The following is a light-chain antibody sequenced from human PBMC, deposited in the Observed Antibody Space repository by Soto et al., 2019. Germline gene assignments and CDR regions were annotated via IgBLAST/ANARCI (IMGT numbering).Light chain of an antibody. CDR3: QSYDSGTVI. J-gene: IGLJ2*01. V-gene: IGLV6-57*01. CDR1: SGSIASHY. CDR2: EDN. Sequence: NFMLTQPHSVSESPGKTVTISCTRSSGSIASHYVQWYQQRPGSSPSIVIYEDNQRPSGVPDRFSGSIDSSSSSASLTISGLKSEDEADYYCQSYDSGTVIFGGGTKLTVL.